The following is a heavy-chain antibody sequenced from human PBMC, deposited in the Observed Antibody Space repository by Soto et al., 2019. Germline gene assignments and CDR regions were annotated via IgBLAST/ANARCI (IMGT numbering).Heavy chain of an antibody. CDR3: ARDYYDSSGYYSNY. CDR2: IIPIFGTA. D-gene: IGHD3-22*01. J-gene: IGHJ4*02. CDR1: GGTFSSYA. V-gene: IGHV1-69*06. Sequence: GASVKVSCKASGGTFSSYAISWVRQAPGQGLEWMGGIIPIFGTANYAQKFQGRVTITADKSTSTAYMELSSLRSEDTAVYYCARDYYDSSGYYSNYWGQGNLVTVSS.